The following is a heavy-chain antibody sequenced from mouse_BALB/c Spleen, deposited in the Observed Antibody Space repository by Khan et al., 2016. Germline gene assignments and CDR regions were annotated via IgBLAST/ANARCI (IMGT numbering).Heavy chain of an antibody. J-gene: IGHJ2*01. V-gene: IGHV9-3*02. CDR3: SNYGSSGYFDY. Sequence: QIQLVQSGPELKKPGETVKISCKASGYSFRNYGLNCVKQAPGKGLKWMGWINTNTGEPTYAEEFKGRFAFSLETSASTAYLQINNLKIEDTATYFWSNYGSSGYFDYWGQGTTLTVSS. D-gene: IGHD1-1*01. CDR1: GYSFRNYG. CDR2: INTNTGEP.